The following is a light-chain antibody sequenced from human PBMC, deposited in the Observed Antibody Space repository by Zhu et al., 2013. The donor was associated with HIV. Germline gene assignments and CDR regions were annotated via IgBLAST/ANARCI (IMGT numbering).Light chain of an antibody. Sequence: EIVLTQSPATLSVSPGERVTLSCRASQNIGGNLAWYQQKPGQSPRLLIFGASTRATGVPARFSGSGSGTEFTLTVSSLQSEDFAVYFCQQYNNWPPITFGQGTRLEIK. CDR3: QQYNNWPPIT. CDR1: QNIGGN. V-gene: IGKV3-15*01. J-gene: IGKJ5*01. CDR2: GAS.